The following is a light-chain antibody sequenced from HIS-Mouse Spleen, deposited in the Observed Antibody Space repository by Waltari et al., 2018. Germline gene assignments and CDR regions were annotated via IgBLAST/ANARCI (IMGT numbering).Light chain of an antibody. Sequence: QSALTQPASVSGSPGQSITISCTGTSSDVGGYYYVSWYQPHPGKAPKLMIYEVSNRRPGVFHLFSGSKAGNTASLTISGLQSEGDADYYCSSYTSSSTLVFGGGTKLTVL. J-gene: IGLJ3*02. CDR2: EVS. CDR3: SSYTSSSTLV. CDR1: SSDVGGYYY. V-gene: IGLV2-14*01.